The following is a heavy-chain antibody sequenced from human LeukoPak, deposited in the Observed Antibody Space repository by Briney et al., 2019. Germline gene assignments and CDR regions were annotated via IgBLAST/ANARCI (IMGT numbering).Heavy chain of an antibody. CDR2: IYYSGST. J-gene: IGHJ6*03. Sequence: TSETLSLTCTVSGGSISSSSYYWGWIRQPPGKGLEWIGSIYYSGSTYYNPSLKSRVTISVDTSKNQFSLKLSSVTAADTAVYFCARAPSFRDWISFYHYYYMDVWGKGTTVTVSS. CDR1: GGSISSSSYY. V-gene: IGHV4-39*07. CDR3: ARAPSFRDWISFYHYYYMDV. D-gene: IGHD3/OR15-3a*01.